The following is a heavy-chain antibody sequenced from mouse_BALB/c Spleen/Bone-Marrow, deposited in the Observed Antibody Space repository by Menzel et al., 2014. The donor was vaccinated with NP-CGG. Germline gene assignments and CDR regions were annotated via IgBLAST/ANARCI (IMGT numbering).Heavy chain of an antibody. CDR3: ARHMIRGFAY. CDR1: GFAFSSYD. D-gene: IGHD2-4*01. J-gene: IGHJ3*01. Sequence: LAESGGGLVKPGGSLKLSCAASGFAFSSYDMSWVRQTPEKRLEWVAYISSGGGSTYYSDTVKGRFTISRDNAKNNMYLEMSSLEHEDAAMYYCARHMIRGFAYWGQGTLVTVSA. V-gene: IGHV5-12-1*01. CDR2: ISSGGGST.